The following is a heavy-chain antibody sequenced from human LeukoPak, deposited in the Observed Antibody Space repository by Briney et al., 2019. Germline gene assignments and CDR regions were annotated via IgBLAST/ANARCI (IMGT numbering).Heavy chain of an antibody. CDR3: ARDGVLPGAMFV. CDR2: ISAYNGNT. CDR1: GYTFTSYG. D-gene: IGHD2-2*01. Sequence: GASVKVSCKTSGYTFTSYGLTWVRQAPGQGLEWMGWISAYNGNTNNAQSLQGRVTMTTDTSTNTGYLDVRSLRSDNTAVYYCARDGVLPGAMFVWGQGTLVTVSS. V-gene: IGHV1-18*01. J-gene: IGHJ4*02.